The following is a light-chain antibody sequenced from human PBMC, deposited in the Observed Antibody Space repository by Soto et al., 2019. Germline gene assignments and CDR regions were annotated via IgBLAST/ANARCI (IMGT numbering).Light chain of an antibody. CDR2: AAS. J-gene: IGKJ2*01. Sequence: EVVLTQSPGTLSLSPGETAALSCRASQTLTRELAWYQQRPGQAPRLLIYAASARTTVTPVKFSGSGSGTDFNLTIISLEPEDFAVYYCHYYGASPYAFGQGTRLQIK. CDR3: HYYGASPYA. CDR1: QTLTRE. V-gene: IGKV3-20*01.